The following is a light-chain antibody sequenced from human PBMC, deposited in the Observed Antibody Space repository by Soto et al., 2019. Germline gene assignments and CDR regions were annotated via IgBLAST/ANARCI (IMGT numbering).Light chain of an antibody. CDR1: QRISSTF. J-gene: IGKJ1*01. V-gene: IGKV3-20*01. Sequence: EIVLTQSPGTLSLSPGERATLSCRASQRISSTFLAWFQQKPGRPPRLIIYATSSRATGTPDRFSGSGSGTDFTLTISRLEPEDFAVYYCQQYCDCDTLTFGQGTKVEIK. CDR2: ATS. CDR3: QQYCDCDTLT.